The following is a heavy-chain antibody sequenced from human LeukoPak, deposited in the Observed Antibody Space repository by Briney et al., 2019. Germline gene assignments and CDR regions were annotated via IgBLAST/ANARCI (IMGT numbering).Heavy chain of an antibody. CDR1: GYTFTGYY. CDR3: ARGPTSSSWSLYYFDY. D-gene: IGHD6-13*01. Sequence: GASVKVSCKASGYTFTGYYMHWVRQAPGQGLEWMGWINPNSGGTNYAQKFQGRVTMTRDTSISTAYMELSRLRSDDTAVYYCARGPTSSSWSLYYFDYWAREPWSPSPQ. J-gene: IGHJ4*02. CDR2: INPNSGGT. V-gene: IGHV1-2*02.